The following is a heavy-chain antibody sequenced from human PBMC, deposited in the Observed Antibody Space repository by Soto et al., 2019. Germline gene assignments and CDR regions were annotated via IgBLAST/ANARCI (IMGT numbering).Heavy chain of an antibody. D-gene: IGHD3-3*02. CDR3: ARDKDRQQLGGNYYYILDV. V-gene: IGHV1-69*12. CDR1: GGTFSTSA. Sequence: QVQLVQSGAEVKKPGSSVKVSCKASGGTFSTSAISWVRQAPGHGLEWVGGIMPVFATPDYAQNFQGRVTITADESTTTAYLELTSLRTDDTAVYYCARDKDRQQLGGNYYYILDVWGQGTAITVSS. CDR2: IMPVFATP. J-gene: IGHJ6*02.